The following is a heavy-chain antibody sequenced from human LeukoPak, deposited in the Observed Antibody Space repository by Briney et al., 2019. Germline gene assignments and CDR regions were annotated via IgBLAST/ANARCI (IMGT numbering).Heavy chain of an antibody. V-gene: IGHV4-59*01. CDR2: IYYSGST. CDR3: ARLLYHYDSSGYYALGYFDY. J-gene: IGHJ4*02. Sequence: PSETLSLTCTVSGGSISSYYWSWMRQPPGKGLEWIGYIYYSGSTTYNPSLKSRVTISADTSKNQFSLKLTSVTAADTAVYYCARLLYHYDSSGYYALGYFDYWGQGTLVTVSS. D-gene: IGHD3-22*01. CDR1: GGSISSYY.